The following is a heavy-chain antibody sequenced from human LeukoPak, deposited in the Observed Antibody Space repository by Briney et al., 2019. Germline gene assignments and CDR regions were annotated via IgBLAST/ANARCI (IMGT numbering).Heavy chain of an antibody. J-gene: IGHJ4*02. D-gene: IGHD2-15*01. CDR2: INHSGST. CDR3: ARARGIVVVVAEDCYFDY. Sequence: PSETLSLTCAVYGGSFSGYYWSWIRQPPGKGLEWIGEINHSGSTNYNPSLKSRVTISVDTSKNQFSLKLSSVTAADTAVYYCARARGIVVVVAEDCYFDYWGQGTLVAVSS. V-gene: IGHV4-34*01. CDR1: GGSFSGYY.